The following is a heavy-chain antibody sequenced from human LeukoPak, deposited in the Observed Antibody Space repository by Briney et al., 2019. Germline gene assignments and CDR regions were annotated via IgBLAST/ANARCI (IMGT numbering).Heavy chain of an antibody. J-gene: IGHJ5*02. CDR3: ARSSSGWYNWFDP. D-gene: IGHD6-19*01. CDR2: MNPNSGNT. V-gene: IGHV1-8*03. CDR1: GGTFSSYA. Sequence: GSSVKVSCKASGGTFSSYAISWVRQAPGQGLEWMGWMNPNSGNTDYAQKFQGRVTITRNTSISTAFMELSSLRSEDTAVYYCARSSSGWYNWFDPWGQGTLVTVSS.